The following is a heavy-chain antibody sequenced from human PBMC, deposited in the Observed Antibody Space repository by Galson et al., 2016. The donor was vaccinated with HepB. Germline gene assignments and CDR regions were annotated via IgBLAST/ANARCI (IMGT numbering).Heavy chain of an antibody. CDR3: AREDAYNFGGPRPNYGMDV. D-gene: IGHD5-24*01. Sequence: LEWVSSISTSGNYIFYVDSVKGRFTISRDNVKNSLFLQMNSLRAEDTAVYYCAREDAYNFGGPRPNYGMDVWGQGTTVTVSS. V-gene: IGHV3-21*06. J-gene: IGHJ6*02. CDR2: ISTSGNYI.